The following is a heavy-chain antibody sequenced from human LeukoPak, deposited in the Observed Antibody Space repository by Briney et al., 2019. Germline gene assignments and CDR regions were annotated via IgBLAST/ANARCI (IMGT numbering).Heavy chain of an antibody. CDR1: GYTLTSYD. CDR2: MNPNSGNT. V-gene: IGHV1-8*01. D-gene: IGHD5-12*01. CDR3: ARGKGATISYYYYGMDV. Sequence: ASVKVSCKASGYTLTSYDINWVRQATGQGLEWMGWMNPNSGNTGYAQKFQGRVTMTRNTSISTAYMELSSLRSEDTAVYYCARGKGATISYYYYGMDVWGQGTTVTVSS. J-gene: IGHJ6*02.